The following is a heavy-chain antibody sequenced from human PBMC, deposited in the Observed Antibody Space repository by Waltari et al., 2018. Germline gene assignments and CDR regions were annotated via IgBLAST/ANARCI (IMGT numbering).Heavy chain of an antibody. CDR3: ARRGYYYDSSGYGLYYFDY. CDR1: GGTFSSYT. D-gene: IGHD3-22*01. J-gene: IGHJ4*02. Sequence: QVQLVQSGAEVKKPGSSVKVSCKASGGTFSSYTIRWVRQAPGQGLEWMGRIIPILGIANYAQKFQGRVTITADKSTSTAYMELSSLRSEDTAVYYCARRGYYYDSSGYGLYYFDYWGQGTLVTVSS. CDR2: IIPILGIA. V-gene: IGHV1-69*02.